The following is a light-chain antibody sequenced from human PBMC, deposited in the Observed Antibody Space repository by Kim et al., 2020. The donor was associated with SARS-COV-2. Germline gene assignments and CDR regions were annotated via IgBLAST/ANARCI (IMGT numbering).Light chain of an antibody. Sequence: EIVLTQSPGTLSLSPGERATLSCRASQSVSSDYLAWYQQKPGQAPRLLIYGASARATGIPDRFSGSGSGTDFTLTISRLEPEAFAVYYCQQYSNSPRTFGQGTKVDIK. V-gene: IGKV3-20*01. CDR3: QQYSNSPRT. CDR1: QSVSSDY. CDR2: GAS. J-gene: IGKJ1*01.